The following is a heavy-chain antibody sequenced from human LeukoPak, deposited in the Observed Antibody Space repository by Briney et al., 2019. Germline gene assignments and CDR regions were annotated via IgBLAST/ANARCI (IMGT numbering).Heavy chain of an antibody. CDR3: VTGLLYNWRTFEY. Sequence: ASVKVSCKISGDTLAKLSIHWVRQAPGKGLESIGGVDPEDDETIYAQKFHGRLTMSEDTSTDTAYMDLSSLTSEDTAMYYCVTGLLYNWRTFEYWGQGALVSVSS. CDR1: GDTLAKLS. D-gene: IGHD1-20*01. CDR2: VDPEDDET. J-gene: IGHJ4*02. V-gene: IGHV1-24*01.